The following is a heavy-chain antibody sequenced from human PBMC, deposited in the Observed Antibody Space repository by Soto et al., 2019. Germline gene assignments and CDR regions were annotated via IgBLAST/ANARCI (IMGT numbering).Heavy chain of an antibody. CDR2: IYWDDDK. V-gene: IGHV2-5*02. D-gene: IGHD3-9*01. Sequence: QITLKESGPTLVKPTQTLTLTCTFSGFSLSTSGVGVGWIRQPPGKALEWVTLIYWDDDKRYSPSLKSRITITKDISKSQVVLTMSNMDPVDTGTYYCARHIPSGYNDAFDIWGQGTMVTVSS. CDR1: GFSLSTSGVG. J-gene: IGHJ3*02. CDR3: ARHIPSGYNDAFDI.